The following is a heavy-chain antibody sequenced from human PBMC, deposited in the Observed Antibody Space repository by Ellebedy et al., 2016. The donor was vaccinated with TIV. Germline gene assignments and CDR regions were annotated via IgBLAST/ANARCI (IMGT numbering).Heavy chain of an antibody. V-gene: IGHV1-3*04. CDR2: INTGNGNT. CDR1: GHTFTAYG. D-gene: IGHD3-3*01. Sequence: ASVKVSXKASGHTFTAYGIHWVRQAPGQRLEWMGWINTGNGNTKYSQKFQGRVTITSDTSASTAYMELSSLMSEDTAVYYCATREWQDPMDVWGQGTTVTVSS. J-gene: IGHJ6*02. CDR3: ATREWQDPMDV.